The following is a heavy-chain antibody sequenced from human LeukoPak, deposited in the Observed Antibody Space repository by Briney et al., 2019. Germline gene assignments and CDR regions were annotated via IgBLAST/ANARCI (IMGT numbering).Heavy chain of an antibody. V-gene: IGHV4-4*02. Sequence: SGTLSLTCAVSGGSISSGTWWSWVRQPPGKGLEWIGEIYHSGSTNNNPSLKSRATISVDKSKNQFSLKLNPVTAADTAVYYCARVRVTPYISIDSWGQGTLVTVSS. J-gene: IGHJ4*02. CDR3: ARVRVTPYISIDS. CDR2: IYHSGST. D-gene: IGHD4-23*01. CDR1: GGSISSGTW.